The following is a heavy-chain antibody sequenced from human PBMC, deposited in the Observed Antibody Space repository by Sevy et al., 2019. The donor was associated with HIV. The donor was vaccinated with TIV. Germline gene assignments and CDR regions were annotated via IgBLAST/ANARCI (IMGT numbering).Heavy chain of an antibody. CDR3: AKADIPRGGPHANYFDL. CDR2: ISRNSGRI. Sequence: QLGGSLRLSCAASGFNFDDYDMDWVRQVPGKGLEWVSGISRNSGRIGYVDSVKGRFTISRDNAQNSLYLQMNSLRAEDTALYYCAKADIPRGGPHANYFDLWGRGTLVTVSS. CDR1: GFNFDDYD. D-gene: IGHD3-10*01. V-gene: IGHV3-9*01. J-gene: IGHJ2*01.